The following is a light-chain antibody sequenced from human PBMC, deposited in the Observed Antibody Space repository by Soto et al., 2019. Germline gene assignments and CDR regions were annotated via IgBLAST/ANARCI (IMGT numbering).Light chain of an antibody. CDR1: SSDVGGYNF. V-gene: IGLV2-23*02. J-gene: IGLJ1*01. Sequence: QSVLTQPRSVSGSPGQSVTISCTGTSSDVGGYNFVSWYQQHPGKAPKLMIYEVSKRPSGVSNRFSGSKSGNTASLTISGLQAEDEADYYCCSYAGSSTVFGTRTKVTVL. CDR3: CSYAGSSTV. CDR2: EVS.